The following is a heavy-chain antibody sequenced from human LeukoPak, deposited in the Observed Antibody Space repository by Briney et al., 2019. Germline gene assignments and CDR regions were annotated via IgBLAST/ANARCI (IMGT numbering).Heavy chain of an antibody. D-gene: IGHD5-24*01. Sequence: PAGSLRLSCAGSGFTFRSYWMHWVRQAPGKGLVWVAHISTDGGSTNYADSVKGRFTVSRDNAKNTLYLQMNSLRAEDTAVYYCARGGDGYNPLAYWGQGTLVTVSS. V-gene: IGHV3-74*01. CDR2: ISTDGGST. CDR1: GFTFRSYW. J-gene: IGHJ4*02. CDR3: ARGGDGYNPLAY.